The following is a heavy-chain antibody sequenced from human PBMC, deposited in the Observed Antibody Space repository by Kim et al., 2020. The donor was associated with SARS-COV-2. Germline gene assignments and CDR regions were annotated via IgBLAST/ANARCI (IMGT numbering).Heavy chain of an antibody. CDR1: GFTFSSYG. V-gene: IGHV3-33*06. Sequence: GGSLRLFCAASGFTFSSYGMHWVRQAPGKGLEWVAVIWYDGSNKYYADSVKGRFTISRDNSKNTLYLQMNSLRAEDTAVYYCAKDSTTVTTWYYYGMDVWGQGTTVTVSS. CDR3: AKDSTTVTTWYYYGMDV. D-gene: IGHD4-17*01. J-gene: IGHJ6*02. CDR2: IWYDGSNK.